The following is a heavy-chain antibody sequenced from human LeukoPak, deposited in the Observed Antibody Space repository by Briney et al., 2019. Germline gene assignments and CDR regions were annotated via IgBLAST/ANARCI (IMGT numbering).Heavy chain of an antibody. CDR2: ISSSSYT. CDR3: ARVLTYYYGSGSPSYYYYYYGMDV. J-gene: IGHJ6*02. CDR1: GFTFSDYY. V-gene: IGHV3-11*05. D-gene: IGHD3-10*01. Sequence: PGGSLRLSCAASGFTFSDYYMSWIRQAPGKGLEWVSYISSSSYTNYADSVKGRFTISRDNAKNSLYLQMNSLRAEDTAVYYCARVLTYYYGSGSPSYYYYYYGMDVWGQGTMVTVSS.